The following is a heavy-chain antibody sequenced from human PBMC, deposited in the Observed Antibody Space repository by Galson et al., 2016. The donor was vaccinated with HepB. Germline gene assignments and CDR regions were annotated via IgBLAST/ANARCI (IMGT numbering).Heavy chain of an antibody. J-gene: IGHJ5*02. CDR1: GGSISRSDYY. CDR3: ARELGS. D-gene: IGHD3-16*01. Sequence: SETLSLTCSVSGGSISRSDYYWGWIRQPPGKGLEWIGTIDNTGTTYCNPSLRNRVTISVDTSKNQFSLRLSPVTAADTAIYYCARELGSWGQGTLVIVSS. V-gene: IGHV4-39*02. CDR2: IDNTGTT.